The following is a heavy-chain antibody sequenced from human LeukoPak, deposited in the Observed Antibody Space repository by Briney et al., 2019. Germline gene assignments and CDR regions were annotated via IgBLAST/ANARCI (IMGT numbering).Heavy chain of an antibody. J-gene: IGHJ4*02. CDR3: ARQEARNYYYEGLDY. V-gene: IGHV3-66*02. CDR1: GFTVSSNY. CDR2: IYSGGST. D-gene: IGHD3-22*01. Sequence: PGGSLRLSCAASGFTVSSNYMSWVRQAPGKGLEWVSVIYSGGSTYYADSVKGRFTIDRDNSKNTVYLHMNSLRPDDTAIYFCARQEARNYYYEGLDYWGQGNLVTVSS.